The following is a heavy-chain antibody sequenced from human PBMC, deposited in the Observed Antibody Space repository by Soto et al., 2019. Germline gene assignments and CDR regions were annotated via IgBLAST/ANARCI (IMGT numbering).Heavy chain of an antibody. CDR1: GFTFSDYY. Sequence: QVQLVESGGGLVKPGGSLRLSCAASGFTFSDYYMTWIRQAPGKGLEWVSYISSGGSNIYYADSVKGRFTISRDNAKNSVSLQMDSLRAEDTAVYYCARRRNSGTDSWGQGTLVTVSS. J-gene: IGHJ4*02. CDR2: ISSGGSNI. D-gene: IGHD6-19*01. V-gene: IGHV3-11*01. CDR3: ARRRNSGTDS.